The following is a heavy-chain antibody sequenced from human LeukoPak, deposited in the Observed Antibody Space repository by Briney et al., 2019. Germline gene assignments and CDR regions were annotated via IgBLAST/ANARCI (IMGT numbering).Heavy chain of an antibody. Sequence: PGGSLRLSCAASGFTFSNAWMSWVRQAPGKGLDWVGRIKSKTDGGTTDYAAPVKGRFTISRDDSKNTLYLQMNSLKTEDTAVYYCTTDTDIVATTSPDYWGQGTLVTVSS. CDR2: IKSKTDGGTT. CDR3: TTDTDIVATTSPDY. J-gene: IGHJ4*02. CDR1: GFTFSNAW. D-gene: IGHD5-12*01. V-gene: IGHV3-15*01.